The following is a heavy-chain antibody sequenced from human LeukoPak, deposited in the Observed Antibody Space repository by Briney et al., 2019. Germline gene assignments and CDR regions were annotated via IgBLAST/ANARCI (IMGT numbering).Heavy chain of an antibody. CDR2: IIPILGIA. D-gene: IGHD4-17*01. Sequence: SVKVSCKASGGTFSGYAISWVRQAPGQGLEWMGRIIPILGIANYAQKFQGRVTITADKSTSTAYMELSSLRSEDTAVYYCASEWMRGTVPLDYWGQGTLVTVSS. CDR1: GGTFSGYA. CDR3: ASEWMRGTVPLDY. V-gene: IGHV1-69*04. J-gene: IGHJ4*02.